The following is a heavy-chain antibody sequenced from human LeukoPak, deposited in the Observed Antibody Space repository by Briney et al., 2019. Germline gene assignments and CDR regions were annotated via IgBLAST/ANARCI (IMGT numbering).Heavy chain of an antibody. CDR2: INSDGSST. V-gene: IGHV3-74*01. D-gene: IGHD6-13*01. CDR1: GFTFSRYY. Sequence: PAESLRLSCAASGFTFSRYYVHWDSQPQEKGLGWVSRINSDGSSTTYADSVKGRFTISRDNARNTLYLQMNSLKVEDTAVYYCTRVFVGDEYSSSGYWGQGTLVTVSS. J-gene: IGHJ4*02. CDR3: TRVFVGDEYSSSGY.